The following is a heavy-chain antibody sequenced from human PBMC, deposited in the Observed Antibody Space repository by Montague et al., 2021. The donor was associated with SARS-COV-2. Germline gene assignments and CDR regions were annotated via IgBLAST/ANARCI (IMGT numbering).Heavy chain of an antibody. CDR3: ARDSPDYVWGSYGMDV. CDR2: IRSSSSYI. J-gene: IGHJ6*02. CDR1: GFTFSSYS. V-gene: IGHV3-21*01. D-gene: IGHD3-16*01. Sequence: SLRLSCAASGFTFSSYSMNWVRQAPGKGLEWVSSIRSSSSYIYYADSVKGRFTISRDNAKNSLYLQMNSLRAEDTAVYYCARDSPDYVWGSYGMDVWGQGTTVTVSS.